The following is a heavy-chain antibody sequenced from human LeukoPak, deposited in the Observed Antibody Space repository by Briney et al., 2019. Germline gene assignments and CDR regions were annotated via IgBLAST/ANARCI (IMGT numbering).Heavy chain of an antibody. CDR3: ASVDSSSHYYYYYYGMDV. CDR2: IYYSGST. V-gene: IGHV4-59*12. D-gene: IGHD6-6*01. CDR1: GGSISSYY. J-gene: IGHJ6*02. Sequence: SQTLSLTCAVSGGSISSYYWSWIRQPPGKGLEWIGYIYYSGSTNYNPSLKSRVTISVDTSKNQFSLKLSSVTAADTAVYYCASVDSSSHYYYYYYGMDVWGQGTTVTVSS.